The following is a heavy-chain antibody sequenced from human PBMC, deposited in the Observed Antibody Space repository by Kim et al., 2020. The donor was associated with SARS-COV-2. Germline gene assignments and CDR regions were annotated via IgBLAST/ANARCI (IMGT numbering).Heavy chain of an antibody. D-gene: IGHD1-26*01. V-gene: IGHV3-74*01. Sequence: ADYVNGRFTITRDNANSTLYLQMDSLRAEDTAVYYCASRRYTSGTYYYFDCWGQGTMVTVSS. CDR3: ASRRYTSGTYYYFDC. J-gene: IGHJ4*02.